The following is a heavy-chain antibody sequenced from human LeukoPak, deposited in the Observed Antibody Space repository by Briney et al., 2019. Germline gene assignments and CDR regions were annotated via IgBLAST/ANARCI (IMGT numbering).Heavy chain of an antibody. CDR1: GFTFSDTY. CDR2: ISSSSSTI. CDR3: ARESFVVVPAAIDYYYYYMDV. Sequence: PGGSLRLSCAVSGFTFSDTYMTWIRQAPGKGLEWVSYISSSSSTIYYADSVKGRFTISRDNAKNSLYLQMNSLRAEDTAVYYCARESFVVVPAAIDYYYYYMDVWGKGTTVTVSS. J-gene: IGHJ6*03. V-gene: IGHV3-11*04. D-gene: IGHD2-2*01.